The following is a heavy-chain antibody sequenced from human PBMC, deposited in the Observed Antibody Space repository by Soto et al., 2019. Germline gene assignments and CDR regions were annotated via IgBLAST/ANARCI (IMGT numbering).Heavy chain of an antibody. V-gene: IGHV4-30-4*01. CDR1: GGSISSGDYY. CDR3: AGHYDILAGYYGTLDY. Sequence: SETLSLTCTVSGGSISSGDYYWSWIRQPPGKGLEWIGYIYYSGSTYYNPSLKSRVTISVDTSKNQFSLKLSSVTAADTAVYYCAGHYDILAGYYGTLDYWGQGTLVTVS. CDR2: IYYSGST. J-gene: IGHJ4*02. D-gene: IGHD3-9*01.